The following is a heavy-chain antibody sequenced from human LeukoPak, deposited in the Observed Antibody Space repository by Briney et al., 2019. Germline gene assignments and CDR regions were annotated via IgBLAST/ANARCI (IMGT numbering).Heavy chain of an antibody. CDR1: GFSFSSYS. J-gene: IGHJ3*02. D-gene: IGHD7-27*01. V-gene: IGHV3-48*01. Sequence: GGSLRLSCAASGFSFSSYSMNWVRQAPGKGLEWVSYVSSSSSTIYFADSVKGRFTISRDNAKNSLYLQMNSLRAEDTAVYYCARGRLGAFDIWGQGAMVTVSS. CDR3: ARGRLGAFDI. CDR2: VSSSSSTI.